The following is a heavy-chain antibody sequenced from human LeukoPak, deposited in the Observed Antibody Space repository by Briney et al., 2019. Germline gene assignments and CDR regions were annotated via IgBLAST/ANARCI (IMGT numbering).Heavy chain of an antibody. V-gene: IGHV3-30-3*01. CDR3: TRHSRGYPEGGYFDY. Sequence: GGSLRLSCAASGFTFSSYAMHWVRQAPGKGLEWVAVISYDGSNKYYADSVKGRFTISRDNSKNTLYLQMNSLRAEDTAVYYCTRHSRGYPEGGYFDYWGQGTLVTVSS. J-gene: IGHJ4*02. D-gene: IGHD3-22*01. CDR2: ISYDGSNK. CDR1: GFTFSSYA.